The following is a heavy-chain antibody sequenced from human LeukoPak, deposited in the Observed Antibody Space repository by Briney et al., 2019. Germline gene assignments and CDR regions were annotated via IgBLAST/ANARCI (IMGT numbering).Heavy chain of an antibody. CDR1: GFTFSSYD. V-gene: IGHV3-13*01. D-gene: IGHD3-22*01. Sequence: PGGSLRLSCAASGFTFSSYDMHWVRQATGKGLEWVSAIGTAGDTYYPGSVKGRFTISRENAKNSLYLQMSSLRAGDTAVYYCARAVYDSSGYTFDPWGQGTLVTVSS. CDR2: IGTAGDT. CDR3: ARAVYDSSGYTFDP. J-gene: IGHJ5*02.